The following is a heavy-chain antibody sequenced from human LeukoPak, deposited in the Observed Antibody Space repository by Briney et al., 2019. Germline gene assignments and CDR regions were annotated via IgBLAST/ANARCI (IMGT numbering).Heavy chain of an antibody. CDR1: GFTFSSYA. Sequence: LTGGSLRLSCAASGFTFSSYAMHWVRQAPGKGLEWVAVISYDGSNKYYADSVKGRFTISRDNSKNTLYLQMNSLRAEDTAVYYCAKEPESIAVAEMPDYWGQGTLVTVSS. CDR3: AKEPESIAVAEMPDY. V-gene: IGHV3-30-3*01. J-gene: IGHJ4*02. D-gene: IGHD6-19*01. CDR2: ISYDGSNK.